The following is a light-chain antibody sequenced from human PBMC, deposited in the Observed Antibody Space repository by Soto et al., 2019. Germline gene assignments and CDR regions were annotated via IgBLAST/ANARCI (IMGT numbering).Light chain of an antibody. J-gene: IGLJ2*01. CDR2: SSN. V-gene: IGLV1-47*02. CDR3: AAWDVSLRDVV. Sequence: QAVVTQPPSASGTPGQRVTISCSGSSSNIGTNFVDWYQQLPGTAPKLLIYSSNQRPSGVPDRFSGSRSGTSASLAISGLRSEDEADYYCAAWDVSLRDVVFGGGTQLTVL. CDR1: SSNIGTNF.